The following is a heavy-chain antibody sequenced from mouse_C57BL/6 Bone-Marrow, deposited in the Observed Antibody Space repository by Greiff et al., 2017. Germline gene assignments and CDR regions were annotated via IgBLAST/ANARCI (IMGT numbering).Heavy chain of an antibody. D-gene: IGHD2-12*01. Sequence: QVQLQQSGAELVRPGTSVKMSCKASGYTFTNYWIGWAKQRPGHGLEWIGDIYPGGGYTNYNEKFKGKATLTADKSSSTAYMQFSSLTSEDSAIYYCARWGYDGRDAMDYWGQGTSVTVSS. CDR1: GYTFTNYW. J-gene: IGHJ4*01. V-gene: IGHV1-63*01. CDR3: ARWGYDGRDAMDY. CDR2: IYPGGGYT.